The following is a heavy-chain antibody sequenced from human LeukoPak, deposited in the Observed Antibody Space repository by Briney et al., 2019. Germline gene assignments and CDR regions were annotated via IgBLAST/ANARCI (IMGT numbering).Heavy chain of an antibody. Sequence: PSETLSLTCTVSGGSLSTYYLSWIRQPPGKGLEWIGYVYYSGSTHYNPSLKSRVTISVDTSKNQFSLKLSSMAAEDTAVYYCARDGGPVYFYFWGQGTLVTVSS. V-gene: IGHV4-59*12. J-gene: IGHJ4*02. CDR3: ARDGGPVYFYF. D-gene: IGHD2-15*01. CDR1: GGSLSTYY. CDR2: VYYSGST.